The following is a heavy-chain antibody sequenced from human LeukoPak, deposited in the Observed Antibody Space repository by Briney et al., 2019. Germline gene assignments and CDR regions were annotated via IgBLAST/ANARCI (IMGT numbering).Heavy chain of an antibody. D-gene: IGHD3-10*01. CDR1: GFTFSSYA. J-gene: IGHJ4*02. Sequence: GGSLRLSCAASGFTFSSYAMHWVRQAPGKGLEWVAVISYDGSNKYYADSVKGRFTISRDNSKNTLYLQMNGLRAEDTAVYYCARASGYYFDYWGQGTLVTVSS. V-gene: IGHV3-30-3*01. CDR3: ARASGYYFDY. CDR2: ISYDGSNK.